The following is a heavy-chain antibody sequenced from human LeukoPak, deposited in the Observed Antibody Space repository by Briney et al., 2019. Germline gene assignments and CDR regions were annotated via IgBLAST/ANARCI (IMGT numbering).Heavy chain of an antibody. CDR1: GFTLSSYS. Sequence: PGGSLRLSSSGSGFTLSSYSMHWVRQAPGKGLEYVSGISDSGGSTFYANSVKGRFTISRDNSKNTLYLQMGSLRAEDMAVYYCASGGPRRDFYYWGQGNLVTVSS. CDR3: ASGGPRRDFYY. J-gene: IGHJ4*02. D-gene: IGHD3-16*01. V-gene: IGHV3-64*01. CDR2: ISDSGGST.